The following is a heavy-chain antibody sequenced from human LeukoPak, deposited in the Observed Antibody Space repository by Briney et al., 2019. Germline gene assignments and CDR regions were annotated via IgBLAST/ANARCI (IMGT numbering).Heavy chain of an antibody. Sequence: GGSLRLSCAVSGITLSNYGMSWVRQAPGKGLEWVAGLSGSGGETNYADSVQGRFTISRGNPKNTLYLQMNSLRAEDTAVYFCAKRGVVIRVFLVGFHKEAYYFDSWGQGALVTVSS. J-gene: IGHJ4*02. CDR3: AKRGVVIRVFLVGFHKEAYYFDS. CDR1: GITLSNYG. D-gene: IGHD3-10*01. CDR2: LSGSGGET. V-gene: IGHV3-23*01.